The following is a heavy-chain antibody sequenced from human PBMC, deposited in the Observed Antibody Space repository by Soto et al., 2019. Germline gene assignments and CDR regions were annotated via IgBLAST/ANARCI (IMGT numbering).Heavy chain of an antibody. CDR1: GFTFSSYG. CDR2: ISYDGSNK. V-gene: IGHV3-30*18. D-gene: IGHD3-3*01. CDR3: AKGEAVRFLEWLFSGGMDV. J-gene: IGHJ6*02. Sequence: QVQLVESGGGVVQPGRSLRLSCAASGFTFSSYGMHWVRQAPGKGLVWVAVISYDGSNKYYADSVKGRFTISRDNSKNTLYLQMNSLRAEDTAVYYCAKGEAVRFLEWLFSGGMDVWGQGTTVTVSS.